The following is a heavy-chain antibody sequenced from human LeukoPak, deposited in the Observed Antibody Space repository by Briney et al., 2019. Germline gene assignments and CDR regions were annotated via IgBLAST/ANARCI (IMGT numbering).Heavy chain of an antibody. CDR3: ARVVGLYDSSGPIDY. V-gene: IGHV3-21*01. J-gene: IGHJ4*02. CDR2: ISSSSSYI. CDR1: GFTFGSYS. D-gene: IGHD3-22*01. Sequence: GGSLRLSCASSGFTFGSYSMNWVRQAPGKGLEWVSSISSSSSYIYYADSVKGRFTISRDNAKNSLYLQMNSLRAEDTAVYYSARVVGLYDSSGPIDYWGQGTLVTVSS.